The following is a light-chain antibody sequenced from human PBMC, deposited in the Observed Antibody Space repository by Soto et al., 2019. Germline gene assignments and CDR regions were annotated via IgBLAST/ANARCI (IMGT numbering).Light chain of an antibody. V-gene: IGKV3-15*01. CDR3: QQYNSWPTST. CDR1: YSVTTN. CDR2: DAX. Sequence: VMTQSPATLSVSPGERATRAXRASYSVTTNLTWYQQRPGQXPRLLXXDAXTRATGIPDRFSGGGSGTEFTLTISSLQSEDFVVYYCQQYNSWPTSTFGQGTRLEIK. J-gene: IGKJ5*01.